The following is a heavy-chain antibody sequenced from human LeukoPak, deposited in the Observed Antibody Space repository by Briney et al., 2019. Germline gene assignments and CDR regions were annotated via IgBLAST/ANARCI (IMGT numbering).Heavy chain of an antibody. V-gene: IGHV4-59*12. J-gene: IGHJ4*02. CDR1: GGSIDTYY. CDR3: AREFRYCSGGSCHFDY. CDR2: VFHTGST. Sequence: SETLSLTCTVSGGSIDTYYWNWIRQPPGKGLEWIGYVFHTGSTNYNPSLKSRVTMSVDTSKNQFSLKLSSVTAADTAVYYCAREFRYCSGGSCHFDYWGQGTLVTVSS. D-gene: IGHD2-15*01.